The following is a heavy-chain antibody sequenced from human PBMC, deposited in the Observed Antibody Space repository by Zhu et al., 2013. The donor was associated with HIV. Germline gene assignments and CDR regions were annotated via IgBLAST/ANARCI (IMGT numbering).Heavy chain of an antibody. CDR1: GGTISSYG. D-gene: IGHD2-15*01. CDR3: ARAVVLVATHFDY. Sequence: QVQLVQSGAEVKKPGSSVKVSCKASGGTISSYGISWVRQAPGQGLEWMGGIIPLFATSNYAQKFQGRVTITADESTSTAYMELSSLRSEDTAVYYCARAVVLVATHFDYWGQGTLVTVSS. CDR2: IIPLFATS. V-gene: IGHV1-69*01. J-gene: IGHJ4*02.